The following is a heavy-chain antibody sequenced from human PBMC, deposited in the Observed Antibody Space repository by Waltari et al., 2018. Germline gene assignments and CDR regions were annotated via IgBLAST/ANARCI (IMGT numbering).Heavy chain of an antibody. CDR3: ATSIAAAGPGWYFDL. V-gene: IGHV4-31*03. CDR1: GGSISSGGYY. D-gene: IGHD6-13*01. Sequence: QVQLQESGPGLVKPSQTLSLTCTVSGGSISSGGYYWSWIRQPPGKGLEWIGYIYYSGSTYYNPSLKSRVTISVDTSKNQFSLKLSSVTAADTAVYYCATSIAAAGPGWYFDLWGRGTLVTVSS. CDR2: IYYSGST. J-gene: IGHJ2*01.